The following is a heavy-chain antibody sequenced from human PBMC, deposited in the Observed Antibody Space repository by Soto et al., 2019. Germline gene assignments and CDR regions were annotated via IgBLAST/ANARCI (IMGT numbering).Heavy chain of an antibody. CDR2: MNAGVGNT. J-gene: IGHJ4*02. V-gene: IGHV1-3*01. D-gene: IGHD5-18*01. CDR3: ARDTGYTCGSLNY. Sequence: HVELVQSGADVKKPGASVTISCKASGYTFTDYALHWVRQAPGQRLEWMGWMNAGVGNTLYSQKFQGKITITRDTSANTAYMELNSLKSEATAIYYCARDTGYTCGSLNYWGPGTLVTVSS. CDR1: GYTFTDYA.